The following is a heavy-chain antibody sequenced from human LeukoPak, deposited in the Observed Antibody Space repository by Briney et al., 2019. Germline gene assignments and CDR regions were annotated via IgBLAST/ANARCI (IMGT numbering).Heavy chain of an antibody. V-gene: IGHV3-33*01. CDR2: IWYDGSNK. CDR3: ARDFYGSSWFVGYYYAMDV. Sequence: GGSLRLSCAASGFTFTGYGMHWVRQAPGKGLEWVAVIWYDGSNKYYADSVKGRFTISRDNSKSTLFLQMNSLRAEDTAVYFCARDFYGSSWFVGYYYAMDVWGQGTTVTVSS. CDR1: GFTFTGYG. D-gene: IGHD6-13*01. J-gene: IGHJ6*02.